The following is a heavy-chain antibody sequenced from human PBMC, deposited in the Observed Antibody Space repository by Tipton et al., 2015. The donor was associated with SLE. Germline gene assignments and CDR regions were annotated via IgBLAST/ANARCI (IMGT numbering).Heavy chain of an antibody. D-gene: IGHD5-12*01. J-gene: IGHJ4*02. CDR1: GGSFSGHY. Sequence: TLSLICAVYGGSFSGHYLSWIRQPPGKGLEWIGYIYYSGSTNYNPSLKSRVTISVDTSKNHFSLKLSSVTAAGTAVYYCARESGYYWGEFDHWGKGTLVTVSS. CDR2: IYYSGST. CDR3: ARESGYYWGEFDH. V-gene: IGHV4-59*11.